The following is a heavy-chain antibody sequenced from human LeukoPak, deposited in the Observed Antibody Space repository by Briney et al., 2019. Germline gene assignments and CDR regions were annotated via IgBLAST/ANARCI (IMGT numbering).Heavy chain of an antibody. CDR2: ISGSGGST. J-gene: IGHJ6*03. CDR3: ANLFYGDYGYYYYMDV. CDR1: GFTFSSYG. D-gene: IGHD4-17*01. V-gene: IGHV3-23*01. Sequence: GGSLRLSCAASGFTFSSYGMSWVRQAPGKGLEWVSAISGSGGSTYYADSVKGRFTISRDNSKNTLYLQMNSLRAEDTAVYYCANLFYGDYGYYYYMDVWGKGTTATVSS.